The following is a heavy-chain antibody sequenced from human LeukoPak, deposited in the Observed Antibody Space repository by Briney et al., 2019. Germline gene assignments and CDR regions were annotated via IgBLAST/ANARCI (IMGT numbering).Heavy chain of an antibody. J-gene: IGHJ4*02. CDR3: ARARTTPFDY. CDR1: GFTFSSYA. Sequence: GGSLRLSCAASGFTFSSYAMHSVRQAPGKGLEWVAVISYDGSNKYYADSVKGRFTISRDNSKNTLYLQMNSLRAEDTAVYYCARARTTPFDYWGQGTLVTVSS. CDR2: ISYDGSNK. V-gene: IGHV3-30-3*01. D-gene: IGHD1-1*01.